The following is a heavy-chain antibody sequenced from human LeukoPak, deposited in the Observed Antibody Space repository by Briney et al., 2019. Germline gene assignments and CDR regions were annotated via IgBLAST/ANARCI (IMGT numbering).Heavy chain of an antibody. J-gene: IGHJ4*02. V-gene: IGHV3-30*03. CDR3: ARDGKKGPATYYFDY. Sequence: PGGSLRLSCAASGFTFSSYSMNWVRQAPGKGLEWVAVIASDGRDQHYVDSVKGRFTISRDNSKNTLYLQMNSLRGEDTAVYYCARDGKKGPATYYFDYWGQGTLVTVSS. CDR1: GFTFSSYS. D-gene: IGHD2-2*01. CDR2: IASDGRDQ.